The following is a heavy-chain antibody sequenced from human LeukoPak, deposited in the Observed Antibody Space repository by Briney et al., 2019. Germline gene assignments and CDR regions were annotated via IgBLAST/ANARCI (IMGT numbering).Heavy chain of an antibody. CDR2: ISSSGSTI. CDR3: ASPLPQPQYYYDSSGLDY. D-gene: IGHD3-22*01. Sequence: GGSLRLSCAASGFTFSSYEMNWVRQAPGKGLEWVSYISSSGSTIYYADSVKGRFTISRDNAKNSLYLQMNSLRAEDTAVYYCASPLPQPQYYYDSSGLDYWGQGTLVTVSS. V-gene: IGHV3-48*03. J-gene: IGHJ4*02. CDR1: GFTFSSYE.